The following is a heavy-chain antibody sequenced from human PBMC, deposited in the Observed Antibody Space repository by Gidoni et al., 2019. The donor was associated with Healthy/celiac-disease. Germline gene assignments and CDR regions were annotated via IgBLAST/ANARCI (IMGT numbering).Heavy chain of an antibody. CDR1: GFTFSIYA. V-gene: IGHV3-23*01. Sequence: VQLLVSGGGLVQPGGSLRLSCAASGFTFSIYAMSWVRQAPGKGLEWVEAISGSGGSTYYADSVKGRFNISRDNSKNTLYLQMNSLRAEDTAVYYCAKGKGWELRLNAFDIWGQGTMVTVSS. CDR2: ISGSGGST. J-gene: IGHJ3*02. CDR3: AKGKGWELRLNAFDI. D-gene: IGHD1-26*01.